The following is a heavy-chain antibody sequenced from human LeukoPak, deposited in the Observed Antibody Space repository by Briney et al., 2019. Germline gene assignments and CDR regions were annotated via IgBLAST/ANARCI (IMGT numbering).Heavy chain of an antibody. V-gene: IGHV3-21*04. D-gene: IGHD6-13*01. CDR2: ISSSSSYI. J-gene: IGHJ4*02. CDR3: AKDKYSPVRSVSEAAYYFDF. CDR1: GFTFSMYA. Sequence: GGSLRLSCAVSGFTFSMYAMAWVRQAPGKGLEWVSSISSSSSYIYYADSVKGRFTISRDNAKNSLYLQMNSLRAEDTAVYLCAKDKYSPVRSVSEAAYYFDFWGPGTLVTVSS.